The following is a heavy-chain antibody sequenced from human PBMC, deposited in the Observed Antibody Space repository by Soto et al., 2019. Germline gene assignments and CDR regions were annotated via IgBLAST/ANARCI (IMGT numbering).Heavy chain of an antibody. CDR3: ARLGIDPSGYDPMGYLGYYYYYMDV. CDR1: GYTFTSYD. J-gene: IGHJ6*03. CDR2: MNPNSGNT. V-gene: IGHV1-8*01. Sequence: ASVKVSCKASGYTFTSYDINWVRQATGQGLEWMGWMNPNSGNTGYAQKFQGRVTMTRNTSISTAYMELSSLRSEDTAVYYCARLGIDPSGYDPMGYLGYYYYYMDVWGKGTTVTVSS. D-gene: IGHD5-12*01.